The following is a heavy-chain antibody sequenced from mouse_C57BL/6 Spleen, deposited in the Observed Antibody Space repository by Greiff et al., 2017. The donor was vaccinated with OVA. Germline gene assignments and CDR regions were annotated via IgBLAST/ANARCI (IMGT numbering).Heavy chain of an antibody. D-gene: IGHD2-14*01. V-gene: IGHV1-26*01. CDR1: GYTFTDYY. CDR3: ARSNPYVYDEGVYAMDY. Sequence: EVQLQQSGPELVKPGASVKISCKASGYTFTDYYMNWVKQSHGKSLEWIGDINHNNGGTSYNQKFKGKATLTVDKASSTAYMELRSLTSEDSAVYYCARSNPYVYDEGVYAMDYWGQGTSVTVSS. J-gene: IGHJ4*01. CDR2: INHNNGGT.